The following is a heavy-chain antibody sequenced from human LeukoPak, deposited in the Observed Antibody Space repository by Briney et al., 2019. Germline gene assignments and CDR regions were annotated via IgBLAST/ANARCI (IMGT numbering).Heavy chain of an antibody. CDR3: ARPYYDSSAPPYDY. Sequence: SETLSLTCTVSGCSISSSSYYWGWIRQPPGKGLEWIGSIYYSGSTYYNPSLKSRVTISVDTSKNQFSLKLSSVTAADTAVYYCARPYYDSSAPPYDYWGQGTLVTVSS. D-gene: IGHD3-22*01. CDR1: GCSISSSSYY. CDR2: IYYSGST. J-gene: IGHJ4*02. V-gene: IGHV4-39*01.